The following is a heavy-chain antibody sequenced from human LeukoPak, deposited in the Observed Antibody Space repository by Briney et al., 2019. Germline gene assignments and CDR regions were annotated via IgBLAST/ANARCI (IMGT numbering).Heavy chain of an antibody. CDR3: ARVYYGSGEDAFDI. D-gene: IGHD3-10*01. CDR2: ISAYNGNT. J-gene: IGHJ3*02. CDR1: GYTFTSYG. V-gene: IGHV1-18*01. Sequence: GASVKVSCKASGYTFTSYGISWVRQAPGQGLEWMGWISAYNGNTNYAQKLQGRVTMTTDTSTSTAYMELRSLRSDDTAVYYCARVYYGSGEDAFDIWGQGTMVTVSS.